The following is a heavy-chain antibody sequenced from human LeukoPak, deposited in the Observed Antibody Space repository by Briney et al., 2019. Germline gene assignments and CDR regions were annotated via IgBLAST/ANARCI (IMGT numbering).Heavy chain of an antibody. D-gene: IGHD3-3*01. J-gene: IGHJ4*02. CDR3: ARETIEVLRFLEWPRGLDYFDY. CDR2: IYTSGST. V-gene: IGHV4-4*07. CDR1: GGSISSYY. Sequence: SETLSLTCTVSGGSISSYYWSWIRQPPGKGLEWIGRIYTSGSTNYNPSLKSRVTMSVDTSKNQFSLKLSSVTAADTAVYYCARETIEVLRFLEWPRGLDYFDYWGQGTLVTVSS.